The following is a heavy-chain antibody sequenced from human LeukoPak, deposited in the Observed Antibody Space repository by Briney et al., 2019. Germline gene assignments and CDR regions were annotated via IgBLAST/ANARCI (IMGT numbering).Heavy chain of an antibody. CDR3: ARAYQRLGQLSLPDY. V-gene: IGHV7-4-1*02. CDR1: GYTFTNYA. Sequence: ASVKVSCKASGYTFTNYAMNWVRQAPGQGLEWMGWIHPSTGNPTYAQDFTGRFVFSLDTSVSTTYPQISSLKAEDTAVYCCARAYQRLGQLSLPDYWGQGTLVTVSS. CDR2: IHPSTGNP. J-gene: IGHJ4*02. D-gene: IGHD3-16*02.